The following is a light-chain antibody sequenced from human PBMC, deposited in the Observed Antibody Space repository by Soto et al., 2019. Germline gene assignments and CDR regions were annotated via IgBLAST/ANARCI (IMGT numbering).Light chain of an antibody. J-gene: IGKJ1*01. CDR1: QSISSN. CDR3: QQYNHWPT. V-gene: IGKV3-15*01. Sequence: EIVMTQSPAVVPVSPGERATLSCRASQSISSNLAWYQHKPCQAPRLLISGASTRATGIPARFSGSGSGTEFTLTISSLQSEDLAVYYCQQYNHWPTFGQGTKVEIK. CDR2: GAS.